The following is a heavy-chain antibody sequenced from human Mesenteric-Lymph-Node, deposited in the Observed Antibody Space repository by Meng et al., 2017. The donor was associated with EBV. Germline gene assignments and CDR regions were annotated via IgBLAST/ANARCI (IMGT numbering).Heavy chain of an antibody. V-gene: IGHV4-39*07. Sequence: QIQLQESGPGLVKPSXXLSLPXXVSGGSVSSSSHYWGWIRQPPGKGLEWIGSIYYIGSTYYNPSLKSRVTISIDTSKNQFSLKLSSVTAADTAIYYCARDVKTRGSYYYFDLWGQGTLVTVCS. D-gene: IGHD1-26*01. J-gene: IGHJ4*02. CDR1: GGSVSSSSHY. CDR3: ARDVKTRGSYYYFDL. CDR2: IYYIGST.